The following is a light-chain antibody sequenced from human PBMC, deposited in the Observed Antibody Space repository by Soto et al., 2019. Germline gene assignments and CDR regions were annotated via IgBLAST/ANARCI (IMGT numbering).Light chain of an antibody. CDR2: LGS. CDR1: QSVLNSDGYNR. CDR3: MQALQTPWT. V-gene: IGKV2-28*01. J-gene: IGKJ1*01. Sequence: DIVMTQSPLSLPVTPGEAASISCRSSQSVLNSDGYNRMDWYLQKPGRSPRLLIYLGSNRASGVPHRFSGSGSGTDFTLTISRVEAEDVGVYYCMQALQTPWTFGQGTKVEIK.